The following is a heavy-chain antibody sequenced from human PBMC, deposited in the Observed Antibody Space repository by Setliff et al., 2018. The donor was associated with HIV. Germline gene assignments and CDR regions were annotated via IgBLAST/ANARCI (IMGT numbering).Heavy chain of an antibody. J-gene: IGHJ3*02. CDR3: GAGGYQNAFDI. Sequence: SVKVSCKVSGDTFNNYGLNWVRQAPGQGLEWMGGIIPIFKSADYAQKFQGRVTITTDESTSTAYMQLRSLRSDDTAVYYCGAGGYQNAFDIWGQGTMVTVS. CDR2: IIPIFKSA. V-gene: IGHV1-69*05. CDR1: GDTFNNYG. D-gene: IGHD3-22*01.